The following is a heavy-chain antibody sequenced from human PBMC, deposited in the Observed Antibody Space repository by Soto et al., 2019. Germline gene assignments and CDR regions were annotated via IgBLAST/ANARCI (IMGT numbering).Heavy chain of an antibody. CDR3: ARARRVRILRSGFDS. J-gene: IGHJ4*02. CDR2: INNSGST. Sequence: SETLSLTCAVYGGSFSGYYWSWIRQPPGKGLEWIGEINNSGSTNYNPSLKSRVTISVDTSKNQFSLKLSSVTAADTAVYYCARARRVRILRSGFDSWGQGTLVT. D-gene: IGHD3-10*01. V-gene: IGHV4-34*01. CDR1: GGSFSGYY.